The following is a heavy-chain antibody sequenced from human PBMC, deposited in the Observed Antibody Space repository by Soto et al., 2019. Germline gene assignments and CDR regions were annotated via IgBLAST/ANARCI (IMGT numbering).Heavy chain of an antibody. Sequence: GASVKVSCKASGGTFSSYAISWVRQAPGQGLEWMGGIIPIFGTANYAQKFQGRVTITADESTSTAYMELSSLRSEDTAVYYCARDYPNWGSSWYFDLWGRGTLVTVSS. J-gene: IGHJ2*01. CDR3: ARDYPNWGSSWYFDL. CDR1: GGTFSSYA. V-gene: IGHV1-69*13. D-gene: IGHD7-27*01. CDR2: IIPIFGTA.